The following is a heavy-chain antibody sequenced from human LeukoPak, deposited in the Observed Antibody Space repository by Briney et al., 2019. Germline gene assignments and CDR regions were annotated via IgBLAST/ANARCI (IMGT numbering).Heavy chain of an antibody. CDR3: ARGVIAAAGTDDY. CDR2: INPNSGGT. D-gene: IGHD6-13*01. Sequence: EASVKVSCKASGYTFTGYYMHWVRPAPGQGLEWMGWINPNSGGTNYAQRFQGRVTMTRDTSISTAYMELSRLRSDDTAVYYCARGVIAAAGTDDYWGQGTLVTVSS. CDR1: GYTFTGYY. J-gene: IGHJ4*02. V-gene: IGHV1-2*02.